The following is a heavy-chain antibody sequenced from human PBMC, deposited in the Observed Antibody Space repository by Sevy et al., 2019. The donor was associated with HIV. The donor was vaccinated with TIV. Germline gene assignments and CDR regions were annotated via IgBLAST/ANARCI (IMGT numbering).Heavy chain of an antibody. CDR3: AKDQGYCSGGRCYSDY. Sequence: GGSLRLSCAASGFTFSSYAMSWVRQAPGKGLEWVSAISGSGGSTYYADSVKGRFTISRDNSKNTLYLQMNSLRAEDTAVYYCAKDQGYCSGGRCYSDYWGQGTLVTVSS. V-gene: IGHV3-23*01. CDR2: ISGSGGST. D-gene: IGHD2-15*01. J-gene: IGHJ4*02. CDR1: GFTFSSYA.